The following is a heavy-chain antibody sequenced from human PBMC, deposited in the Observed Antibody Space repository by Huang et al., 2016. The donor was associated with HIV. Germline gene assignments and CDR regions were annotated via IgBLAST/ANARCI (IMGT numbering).Heavy chain of an antibody. D-gene: IGHD3-10*01. CDR2: ISYDGTNK. V-gene: IGHV3-30*18. CDR1: KFTFRSYA. CDR3: AKDFWDYGSGNYPLVF. J-gene: IGHJ4*02. Sequence: QVQLVESGGGVVQPGRSLRLSCAGSKFTFRSYALHWVRQAQGKGLEWLTVISYDGTNKSYADSVKGRLTISRDNSKNTRDLQMNSLRAEDTAVYYCAKDFWDYGSGNYPLVFWGQGTLVTVSS.